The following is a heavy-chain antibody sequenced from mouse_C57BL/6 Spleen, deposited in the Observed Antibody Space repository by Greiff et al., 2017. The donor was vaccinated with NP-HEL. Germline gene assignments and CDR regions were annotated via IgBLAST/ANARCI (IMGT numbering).Heavy chain of an antibody. V-gene: IGHV1-9*01. CDR3: ARRGFYYYGSSYEGFAY. D-gene: IGHD1-1*01. Sequence: VQLQQSGAELMKPGASVKLSCKATGYTFTGYWIEWVKQRPGHGLEWIGEILPGSGSTNYNEKFKGKATFTADTSSNTAYMQLSSLTTEDSAIYYCARRGFYYYGSSYEGFAYWGQGTLVTVSA. J-gene: IGHJ3*01. CDR1: GYTFTGYW. CDR2: ILPGSGST.